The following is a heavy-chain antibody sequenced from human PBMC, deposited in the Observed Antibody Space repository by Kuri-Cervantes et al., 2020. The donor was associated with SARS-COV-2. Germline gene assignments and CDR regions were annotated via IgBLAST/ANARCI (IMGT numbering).Heavy chain of an antibody. CDR2: ISDDGKKK. Sequence: GESLKISCTASGFNFSTTDMHWVRQTPGKGLEWVAVISDDGKKKKCVASGKGRFTISRDNSQNTLYLQVKSLKSEDTAMYYCAKDRFGVHDFWGQGTRVTVSS. J-gene: IGHJ4*02. D-gene: IGHD2-8*01. V-gene: IGHV3-30*18. CDR1: GFNFSTTD. CDR3: AKDRFGVHDF.